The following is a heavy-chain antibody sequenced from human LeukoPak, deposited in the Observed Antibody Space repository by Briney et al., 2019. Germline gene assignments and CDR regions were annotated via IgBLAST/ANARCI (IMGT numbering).Heavy chain of an antibody. CDR1: GFTFGDYA. D-gene: IGHD3-10*01. V-gene: IGHV3-49*03. CDR2: IRSKAYGGTT. Sequence: PGGSLRLSCTASGFTFGDYAMSWFRQAPGKGLEWVGFIRSKAYGGTTEYAASVKGRFTISRDDSKSIAYLQINSLKTEDTAVYYCTRDRSWFGELYSNWFDPWGQGTLVTVSS. J-gene: IGHJ5*02. CDR3: TRDRSWFGELYSNWFDP.